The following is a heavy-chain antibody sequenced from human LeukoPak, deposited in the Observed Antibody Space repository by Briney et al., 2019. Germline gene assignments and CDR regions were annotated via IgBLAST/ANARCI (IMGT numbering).Heavy chain of an antibody. CDR1: GGSISSYY. Sequence: SETLSLTCTVSGGSISSYYWSWIRQPPGKGLEWIGYIYYSGSTNYNPSLKSRVTISVDTSKNQFSLKLSSVTAADTAVYYCASVFNYYGSGVPNDYWGQGTLVTVSS. CDR3: ASVFNYYGSGVPNDY. J-gene: IGHJ4*02. D-gene: IGHD3-10*01. V-gene: IGHV4-59*01. CDR2: IYYSGST.